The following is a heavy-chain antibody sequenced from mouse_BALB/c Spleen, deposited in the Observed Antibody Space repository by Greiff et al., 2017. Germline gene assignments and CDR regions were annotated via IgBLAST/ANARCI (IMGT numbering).Heavy chain of an antibody. CDR1: GFSLTSYG. J-gene: IGHJ4*01. CDR3: ARVYGYDDAMDY. D-gene: IGHD2-2*01. Sequence: VQLQESGPGLVQPSQSLSITCTVSGFSLTSYGVHWVRQSPGKGLEWLGVIWSGGSTDYNAAFISRLSISKDNSKSQVFFKMNSLQADDTAIYYCARVYGYDDAMDYWGQGTSVTVSS. CDR2: IWSGGST. V-gene: IGHV2-4-1*01.